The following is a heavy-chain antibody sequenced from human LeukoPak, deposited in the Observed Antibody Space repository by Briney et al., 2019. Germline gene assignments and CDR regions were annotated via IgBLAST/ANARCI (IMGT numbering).Heavy chain of an antibody. CDR2: IIPILGIA. D-gene: IGHD6-19*01. CDR3: ARDVAVAGSFDY. J-gene: IGHJ4*02. V-gene: IGHV1-69*04. Sequence: SVKVSCKASGDTFSSYTISWVRQAPGQGLEWMGRIIPILGIANYAQKFQGRVTITADKSTSTAYMELSSLRSEDTAVYYCARDVAVAGSFDYWGQGTLVTVSS. CDR1: GDTFSSYT.